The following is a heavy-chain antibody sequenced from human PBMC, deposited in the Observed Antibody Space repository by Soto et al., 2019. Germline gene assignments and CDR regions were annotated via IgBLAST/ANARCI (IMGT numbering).Heavy chain of an antibody. Sequence: EMQLVESGGGLVQPGGSLRLSCAASGFSFRSFWMSWVRQGPGKGLEWVANIKQDGSEKYYVDSVKGRFTISRDNAKSSRHLQMNSLRVEAMAVYYCARSSGMEVAGFDYWGQGTLVTVSS. D-gene: IGHD6-19*01. CDR1: GFSFRSFW. V-gene: IGHV3-7*01. J-gene: IGHJ4*02. CDR3: ARSSGMEVAGFDY. CDR2: IKQDGSEK.